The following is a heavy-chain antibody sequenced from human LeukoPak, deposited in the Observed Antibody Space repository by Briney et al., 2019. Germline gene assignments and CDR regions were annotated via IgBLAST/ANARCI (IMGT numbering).Heavy chain of an antibody. CDR1: GYTFTSYG. CDR3: AADREPTDPYKWVDP. V-gene: IGHV1-18*01. D-gene: IGHD1-14*01. CDR2: ISAYNGNT. J-gene: IGHJ5*02. Sequence: ASVKVSCKASGYTFTSYGISWVRQAPGQGLEWMGWISAYNGNTNYAQKLQGRVTMTTDTSTSTAYMELRSLRSDDTAVYYCAADREPTDPYKWVDPWGQGTQVIVSS.